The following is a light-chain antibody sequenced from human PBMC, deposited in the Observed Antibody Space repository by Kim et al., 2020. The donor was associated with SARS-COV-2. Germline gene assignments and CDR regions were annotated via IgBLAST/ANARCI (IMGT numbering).Light chain of an antibody. CDR1: SLRSYY. CDR3: NSRDSSGNRGV. Sequence: SSELTQDPAVSVALGQTVRITCQGDSLRSYYASWYQQKPGQAPVLVIYGKNNRPSGMPDRFSGSSSGNTASLTITGAQAEDEADYYCNSRDSSGNRGVFG. V-gene: IGLV3-19*01. J-gene: IGLJ2*01. CDR2: GKN.